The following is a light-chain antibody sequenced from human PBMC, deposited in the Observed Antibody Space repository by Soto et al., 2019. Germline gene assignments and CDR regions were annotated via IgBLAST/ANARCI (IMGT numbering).Light chain of an antibody. J-gene: IGKJ1*01. CDR3: QQYQNLWT. Sequence: IGMTQSPATLSVSPGERATLSCRASQTIYSNVAWYQQGPGQPPRLLIYRASSRATGIPARFSGSGSGTEFTLTINSLQSEDFAVYYCQQYQNLWTFGQGTKV. CDR1: QTIYSN. V-gene: IGKV3-15*01. CDR2: RAS.